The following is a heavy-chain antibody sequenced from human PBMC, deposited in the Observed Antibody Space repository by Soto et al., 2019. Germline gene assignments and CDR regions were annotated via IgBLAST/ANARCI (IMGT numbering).Heavy chain of an antibody. CDR3: ARAGGRHSGGVEY. CDR1: GGTFSSYS. Sequence: QVQLVQSGAEVKKPGSSVKVSCKASGGTFSSYSINRVRQAPGQGLEWMGEIIPIVGIANYAQKFHGRVSITADEYTSTAYMELSSVRSEDTAVYYCARAGGRHSGGVEYWGQGTLVTVSS. D-gene: IGHD1-26*01. V-gene: IGHV1-69*01. CDR2: IIPIVGIA. J-gene: IGHJ4*02.